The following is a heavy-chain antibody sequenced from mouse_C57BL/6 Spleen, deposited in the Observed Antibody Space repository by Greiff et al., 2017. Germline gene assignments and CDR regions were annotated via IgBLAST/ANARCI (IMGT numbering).Heavy chain of an antibody. CDR2: ISSGSSTI. V-gene: IGHV5-17*01. CDR3: ARFDGYYDFDY. Sequence: EVMLVESGGGLVKPGGSLKLSCAASGFTFSDYGMHWVRQAPEKGLEWVAYISSGSSTIFYAETVKGRYTISRDNAKHTLFLQMTILRTEDTAVYYCARFDGYYDFDYGGQGTTLTVSS. CDR1: GFTFSDYG. D-gene: IGHD2-3*01. J-gene: IGHJ2*01.